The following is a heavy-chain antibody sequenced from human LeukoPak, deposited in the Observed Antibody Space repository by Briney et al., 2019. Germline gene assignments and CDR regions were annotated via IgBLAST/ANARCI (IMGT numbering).Heavy chain of an antibody. CDR2: IIPIFGTA. Sequence: ASVKVSCKASGGTFSSYAISWVRQAPGQGLEWMGGIIPIFGTANYAQKFQERVTITRDMSTSTAYMELSSLRSEDTAVYYCAALGHGNEGAFDIWGQGTMVTVSS. D-gene: IGHD4-23*01. CDR1: GGTFSSYA. J-gene: IGHJ3*02. V-gene: IGHV1-69*05. CDR3: AALGHGNEGAFDI.